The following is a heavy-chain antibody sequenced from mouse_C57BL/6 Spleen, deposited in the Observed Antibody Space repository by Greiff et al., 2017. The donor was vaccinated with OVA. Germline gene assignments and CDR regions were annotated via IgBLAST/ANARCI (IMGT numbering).Heavy chain of an antibody. CDR2: INYDGSST. D-gene: IGHD2-3*01. Sequence: EVKLVESEGGLVQPGSSMKLSCTASGFTFSDYYMAWVSQVPEKGLEWVANINYDGSSTYFLDSLKSRFIITRDNAKNILYLQMSSLKSEDTATYYCARVGDGYYFDYWGQGTTLTVSS. J-gene: IGHJ2*01. CDR3: ARVGDGYYFDY. V-gene: IGHV5-16*01. CDR1: GFTFSDYY.